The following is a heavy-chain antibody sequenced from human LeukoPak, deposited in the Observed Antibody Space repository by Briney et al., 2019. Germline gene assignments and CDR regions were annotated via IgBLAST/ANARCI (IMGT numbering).Heavy chain of an antibody. J-gene: IGHJ4*02. CDR3: AKGHIVGTKGRADFDY. CDR2: ISGSGCST. D-gene: IGHD1-26*01. Sequence: GGSLRLSCAASGFTFSSYAMSWVRQAPGKGLEWVSAISGSGCSTSYADSVKGRFTISRDNSKNTLYLQMNSLRAEDTAVYYCAKGHIVGTKGRADFDYWGQGTLVTVSS. CDR1: GFTFSSYA. V-gene: IGHV3-23*01.